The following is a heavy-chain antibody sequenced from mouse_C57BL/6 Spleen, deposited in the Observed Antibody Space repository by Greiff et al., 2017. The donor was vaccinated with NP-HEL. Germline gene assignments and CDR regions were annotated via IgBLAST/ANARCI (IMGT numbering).Heavy chain of an antibody. J-gene: IGHJ1*03. D-gene: IGHD1-1*01. V-gene: IGHV1-18*01. Sequence: VQLKESGPELVKPGASVPIPCPASGYTFTDYNMDWVKQSHGKSLEWIGDINPNNGGTLSTQKFKGKATLTVDKSSSTAYMELRSLTSEDTAVYYCARKDYYGSSYRWYFDVWGTGTTVTVSS. CDR1: GYTFTDYN. CDR2: INPNNGGT. CDR3: ARKDYYGSSYRWYFDV.